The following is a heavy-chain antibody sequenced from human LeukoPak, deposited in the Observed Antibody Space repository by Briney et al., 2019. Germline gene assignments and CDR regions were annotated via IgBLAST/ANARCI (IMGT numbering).Heavy chain of an antibody. CDR1: GGSFSGYY. CDR3: ARGPVDIVATFYFDY. Sequence: SETLSLTCAVYGGSFSGYYWSWIRQPPGKGLEWIGEINHSGSTNYNPSLKSRVTISVDTSKNQFSLKLSSVTAADTALYYCARGPVDIVATFYFDYWGQGTLVTVSS. V-gene: IGHV4-34*01. J-gene: IGHJ4*02. D-gene: IGHD5-12*01. CDR2: INHSGST.